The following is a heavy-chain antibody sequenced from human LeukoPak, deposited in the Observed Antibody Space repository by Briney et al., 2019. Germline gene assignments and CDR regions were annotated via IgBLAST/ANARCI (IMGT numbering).Heavy chain of an antibody. J-gene: IGHJ4*02. D-gene: IGHD1-26*01. Sequence: PGGSLRLSCAASGFTFSRFGMHWVRPAPAKGLAWVAFIRYDGSNKYYADSVKGRFTISRDNAKNSLYLQMNSLKAEDTAVYYCAKWELPGGGYWGQGTLVTVSS. V-gene: IGHV3-30*02. CDR2: IRYDGSNK. CDR3: AKWELPGGGY. CDR1: GFTFSRFG.